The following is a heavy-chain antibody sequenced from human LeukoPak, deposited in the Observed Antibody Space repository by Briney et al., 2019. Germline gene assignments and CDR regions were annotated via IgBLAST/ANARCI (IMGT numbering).Heavy chain of an antibody. D-gene: IGHD5-24*01. CDR3: AKGNSWVDN. J-gene: IGHJ5*02. CDR1: GFAFSSYW. V-gene: IGHV3-23*01. CDR2: IMSSGGST. Sequence: PGGSLRLSCEASGFAFSSYWASWVRQAPGKGLEWVSAIMSSGGSTFYADSVRGRFTISRDNSNYTLYLQMNSLRAEDTAIYYCAKGNSWVDNWGQGTLVTVSS.